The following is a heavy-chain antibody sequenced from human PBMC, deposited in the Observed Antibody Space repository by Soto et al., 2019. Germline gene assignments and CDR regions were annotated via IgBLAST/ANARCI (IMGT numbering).Heavy chain of an antibody. J-gene: IGHJ4*02. CDR3: ARATYGSCSSRYTPWLDN. V-gene: IGHV3-72*01. Sequence: PGGSLRLSCAGSGLTLSDHYIDWVRQAPGKGLEWVGRSRDKPQGYSTAYAASVKGSFTTPRDDSKYSADLQMKILKTKDTAAYYCARATYGSCSSRYTPWLDNWGQETLVT. CDR2: SRDKPQGYST. D-gene: IGHD6-13*01. CDR1: GLTLSDHY.